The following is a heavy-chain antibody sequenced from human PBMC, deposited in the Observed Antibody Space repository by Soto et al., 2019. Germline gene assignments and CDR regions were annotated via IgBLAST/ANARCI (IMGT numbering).Heavy chain of an antibody. CDR1: RFTFSSYG. CDR2: ISYDGSNK. D-gene: IGHD6-19*01. V-gene: IGHV3-30*18. Sequence: QVQLVESGGGVVQPGRSLRLSCAASRFTFSSYGMHWVRQAPGKGLEWLAVISYDGSNKFYADSVKGRFTISRDNSKNTVYLQVDSLRTEDTAVYFCANGRAVTDTKEFDYWGQGTLVTVSS. J-gene: IGHJ4*02. CDR3: ANGRAVTDTKEFDY.